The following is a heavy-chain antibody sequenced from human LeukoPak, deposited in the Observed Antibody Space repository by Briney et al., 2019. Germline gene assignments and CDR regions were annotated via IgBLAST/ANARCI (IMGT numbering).Heavy chain of an antibody. Sequence: PSETLSLTCTVSGGSISSSSYYWGWIRQPPGKGLEWIGSIYYSGNTYYNPSLKSRVTISVDTSKNQFSLKLNSVTAADTAVYYCAREKEQNSGYDYWGQGTLVTVSS. V-gene: IGHV4-39*07. CDR1: GGSISSSSYY. D-gene: IGHD5-12*01. CDR3: AREKEQNSGYDY. CDR2: IYYSGNT. J-gene: IGHJ4*02.